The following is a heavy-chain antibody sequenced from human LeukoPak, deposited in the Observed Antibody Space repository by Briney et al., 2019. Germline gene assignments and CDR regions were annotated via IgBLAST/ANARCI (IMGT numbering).Heavy chain of an antibody. V-gene: IGHV3-15*01. Sequence: PGGSLRLSCAASGFTFNNAWMSWVRQAPGKGLEWVGRIKSKTDGGTTDYAAPVKGRFTISRDDSKTTLYLQMNSLNTEDTAVYYCTTKYNFHYYDSSGYYYWGQGTLVTVSS. J-gene: IGHJ4*02. D-gene: IGHD3-22*01. CDR2: IKSKTDGGTT. CDR1: GFTFNNAW. CDR3: TTKYNFHYYDSSGYYY.